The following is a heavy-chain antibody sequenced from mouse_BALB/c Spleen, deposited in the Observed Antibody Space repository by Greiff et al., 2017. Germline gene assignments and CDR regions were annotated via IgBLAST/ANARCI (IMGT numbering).Heavy chain of an antibody. CDR2: ISSGSSTI. CDR3: ARYYYGSRSYAMDY. Sequence: EVQVVESGGGLVQPGGSRKLSCAASGFTFSSFGMHWVRQAPEKGLEWVAYISSGSSTIYYADTVKGRFTISRDNPKNTLFLQMTSLRSEDTAMYYCARYYYGSRSYAMDYWGQGTSVTVSS. J-gene: IGHJ4*01. V-gene: IGHV5-17*02. D-gene: IGHD1-1*01. CDR1: GFTFSSFG.